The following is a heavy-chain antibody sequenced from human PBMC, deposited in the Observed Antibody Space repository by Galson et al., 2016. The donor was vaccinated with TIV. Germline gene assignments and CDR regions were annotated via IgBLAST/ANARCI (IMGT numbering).Heavy chain of an antibody. CDR1: GLSVNINY. CDR3: TKIKGTLSGYYFGSGSFDGFDS. Sequence: SLRLSCAASGLSVNINYMTWVRQAPGKGLEWVSLISDGGNTYYPDSVKGRFTISRDNAKNSLYLQMNSLRAEDTAVYYCTKIKGTLSGYYFGSGSFDGFDSWGQGTLVTVSS. CDR2: ISDGGNT. V-gene: IGHV3-66*01. J-gene: IGHJ4*02. D-gene: IGHD3-10*01.